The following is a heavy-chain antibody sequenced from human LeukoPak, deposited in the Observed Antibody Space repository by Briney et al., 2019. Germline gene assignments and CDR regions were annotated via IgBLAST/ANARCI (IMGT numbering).Heavy chain of an antibody. J-gene: IGHJ3*02. Sequence: STETLSLTCAVYGGSFSGYYWSWIRQPPGKGLVWIGEINHSGSTNYNPSLKSRVTISVDTSKNQFSLKLSSVTAADTAVYYCARAVYYGSGSFDAFDIWGQGTMVTVSS. V-gene: IGHV4-34*01. CDR3: ARAVYYGSGSFDAFDI. CDR2: INHSGST. D-gene: IGHD3-10*01. CDR1: GGSFSGYY.